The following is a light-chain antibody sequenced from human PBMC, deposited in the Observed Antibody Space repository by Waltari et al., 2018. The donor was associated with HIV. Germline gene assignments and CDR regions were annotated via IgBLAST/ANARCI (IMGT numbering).Light chain of an antibody. V-gene: IGKV3-20*01. J-gene: IGKJ1*01. CDR1: QSVRSSY. CDR3: QQYAGSPPWT. Sequence: SVLTQFPATLYVSPGERATLSCRASQSVRSSYLAWYQHKSGQAPRLLIYGISDRATGTPDRFIGSGSGTDFTLTITTVEPGDFAIYYCQQYAGSPPWTFGQGTKVEVK. CDR2: GIS.